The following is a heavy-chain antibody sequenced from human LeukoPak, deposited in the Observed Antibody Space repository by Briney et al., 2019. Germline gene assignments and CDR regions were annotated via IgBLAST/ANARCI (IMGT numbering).Heavy chain of an antibody. V-gene: IGHV3-53*01. CDR2: IYSGGST. D-gene: IGHD3-10*01. CDR3: ARDPHFGY. CDR1: GFTVSSNY. Sequence: GXXLRLSCAASGFTVSSNYMSWVRQAPGKGLEWVSVIYSGGSTYYADSVKGRFTISRDNSKNTLFLQMNSLRAEDTAVYYCARDPHFGYWGQGTLVTVSS. J-gene: IGHJ4*02.